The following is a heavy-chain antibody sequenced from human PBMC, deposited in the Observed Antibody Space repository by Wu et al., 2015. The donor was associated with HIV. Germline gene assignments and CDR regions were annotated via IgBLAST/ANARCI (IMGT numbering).Heavy chain of an antibody. D-gene: IGHD3-22*01. CDR2: INPNSGGT. V-gene: IGHV1-2*02. Sequence: QVQLVQSGAEVKKPGASVKVSCKASGYTFTGYYMHWVRQAPGQGLEWMGWINPNSGGTNYAQKFQGRVTMTRDTSISTAYMELSRLRSDDTAVYYCARVSQYYYDSSGYPNPPTTYYMDVWGQRDHGHRLL. CDR3: ARVSQYYYDSSGYPNPPTTYYMDV. J-gene: IGHJ6*03. CDR1: GYTFTGYY.